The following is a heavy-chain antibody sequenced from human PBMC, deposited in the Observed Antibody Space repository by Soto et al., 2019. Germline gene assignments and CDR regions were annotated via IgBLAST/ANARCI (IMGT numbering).Heavy chain of an antibody. V-gene: IGHV3-49*03. J-gene: IGHJ6*02. Sequence: GGSLRLSCTASGFTFGDYAMSWFRQAPGKGLEWVGFIRSKAYGGTTEYAASVKGRFTISRDDSKSIAYLQMNSLKTEDTAVYYCTRDHLLRYFDWLLPDYYYYGMDVWGQGTTVTVSS. CDR1: GFTFGDYA. CDR2: IRSKAYGGTT. CDR3: TRDHLLRYFDWLLPDYYYYGMDV. D-gene: IGHD3-9*01.